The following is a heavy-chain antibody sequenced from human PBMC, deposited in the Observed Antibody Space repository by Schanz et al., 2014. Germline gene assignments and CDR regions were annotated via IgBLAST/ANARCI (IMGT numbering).Heavy chain of an antibody. CDR1: GYTFTSYY. D-gene: IGHD3-10*01. CDR2: ISVYYGHT. Sequence: QVQLVQSGAEVKKPGASVKVSCKASGYTFTSYYMHWVRQAPGQGLEWMGWISVYYGHTNYAEKVHGRVTMTTDTSTSTAYMELRSLISDDTAVYYCVRDAGWAFGDYHGMDVWGQGTSVTVSS. J-gene: IGHJ6*02. CDR3: VRDAGWAFGDYHGMDV. V-gene: IGHV1-18*04.